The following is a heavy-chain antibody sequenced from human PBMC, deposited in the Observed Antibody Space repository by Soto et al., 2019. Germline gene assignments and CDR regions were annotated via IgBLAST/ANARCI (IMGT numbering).Heavy chain of an antibody. J-gene: IGHJ4*02. D-gene: IGHD3-22*01. V-gene: IGHV3-66*01. CDR2: IYSGDST. CDR1: GFPVRRIY. Sequence: GGSLRLSCAASGFPVRRIYMSWVRQAPGKGLEWVSVIYSGDSTHYADSVQGRFTISRDNSKNTLYLQMNSLRAEDTAVYYCARVSVGTSYYDISGYYFNYWGQGTVVTVSS. CDR3: ARVSVGTSYYDISGYYFNY.